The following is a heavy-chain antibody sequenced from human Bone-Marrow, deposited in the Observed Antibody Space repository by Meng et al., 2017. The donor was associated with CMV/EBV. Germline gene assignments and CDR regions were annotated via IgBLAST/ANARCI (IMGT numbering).Heavy chain of an antibody. CDR1: GSSTSSYY. CDR2: SYYSGST. V-gene: IGHV4-59*01. CDR3: ARVYSSSSGYFDY. D-gene: IGHD6-6*01. Sequence: GSRRLPGTGSGSSTSSYYWSWIRQPPGKGLEWIGYSYYSGSTNYNPSLKSRVTISVDTSKIQFSLRLSSVTAADTAVYHCARVYSSSSGYFDYWGQGTLVTVSS. J-gene: IGHJ4*02.